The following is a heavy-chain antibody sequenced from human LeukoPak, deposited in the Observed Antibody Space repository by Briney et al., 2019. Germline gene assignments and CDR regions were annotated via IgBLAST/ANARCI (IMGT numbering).Heavy chain of an antibody. CDR2: IYYSGTT. D-gene: IGHD1-26*01. V-gene: IGHV4-39*07. Sequence: ETLSLTCTVSGGSINYGGWIRQPPGKGLEWIGSIYYSGTTYYNPSLKSRVTISVDTSKNQFSLKLSSVTAADTAVYYCARAAYSGSYHSDYWGQGTLVTVSS. J-gene: IGHJ4*02. CDR1: GGSINY. CDR3: ARAAYSGSYHSDY.